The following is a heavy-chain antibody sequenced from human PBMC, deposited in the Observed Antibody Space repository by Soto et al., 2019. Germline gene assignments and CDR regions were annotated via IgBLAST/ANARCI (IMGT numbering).Heavy chain of an antibody. V-gene: IGHV3-15*01. CDR3: ATASSGFARYFDL. Sequence: EEQLVESGGGLVKPGGSLRLSCAASGTTFTNAWMSWVRQAPGKGLEWIGRIKSKTDGGTTDYVAPVKDRFTISRDDSRPTLYLQMNSLKIEDTAVYYCATASSGFARYFDLWGRGTLVTVSS. CDR1: GTTFTNAW. J-gene: IGHJ2*01. D-gene: IGHD5-12*01. CDR2: IKSKTDGGTT.